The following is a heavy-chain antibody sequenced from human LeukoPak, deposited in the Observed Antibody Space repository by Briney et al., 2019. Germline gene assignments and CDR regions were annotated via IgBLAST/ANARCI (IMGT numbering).Heavy chain of an antibody. J-gene: IGHJ4*02. CDR1: GFTFSDYW. CDR2: INEYGTT. D-gene: IGHD3-16*01. Sequence: GGSLRLSCAASGFTFSDYWMSWGRQAPGEGLRWISNINEYGTTTYADSVKGRFTVSRDNAKNILYLQMNSLRPEDTAVYYCARVRGVNWGQGTLVTVSS. CDR3: ARVRGVN. V-gene: IGHV3-74*01.